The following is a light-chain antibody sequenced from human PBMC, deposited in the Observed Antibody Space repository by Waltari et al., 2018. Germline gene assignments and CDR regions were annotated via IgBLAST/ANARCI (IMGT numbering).Light chain of an antibody. Sequence: EIALTQSPGTLSLSPGERANLSCRASQSVSRALAWYHQNPVQAPRLLIYDASNRATGIPDRFSGSGSGTDFSRIISRLEPEDFAVYYCQHYVSLPVTFGQGTKVEIK. J-gene: IGKJ1*01. CDR1: QSVSRA. CDR2: DAS. CDR3: QHYVSLPVT. V-gene: IGKV3-20*01.